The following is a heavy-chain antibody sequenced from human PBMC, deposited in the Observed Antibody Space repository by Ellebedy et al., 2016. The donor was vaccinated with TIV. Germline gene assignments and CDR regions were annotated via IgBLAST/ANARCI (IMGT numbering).Heavy chain of an antibody. V-gene: IGHV1-18*01. CDR1: GYTFTNYG. D-gene: IGHD6-19*01. CDR3: ARDRGSFEQWLVTDYYYGMDV. CDR2: ISAYNGNA. Sequence: ASVKVSXXASGYTFTNYGFTWVRQAPGQGLEWMGWISAYNGNANYAPKFQGRVTMTTDTSASTAYMELRSLRSDDTAVYYCARDRGSFEQWLVTDYYYGMDVWGQGTTVTVSS. J-gene: IGHJ6*02.